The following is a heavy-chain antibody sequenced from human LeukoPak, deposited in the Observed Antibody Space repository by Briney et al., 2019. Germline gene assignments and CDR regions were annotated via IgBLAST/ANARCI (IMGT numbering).Heavy chain of an antibody. Sequence: GGSLRLSCAASGFTVDSNYLSWVRQAPGKGLEWVSTIYTGGNTYYAASVKGRFTISRDFSKNTVFLHMNSLRAEDTAMYYCARGDDSGYCDYFDYWGQGALVTVSS. J-gene: IGHJ4*02. CDR1: GFTVDSNY. CDR2: IYTGGNT. CDR3: ARGDDSGYCDYFDY. D-gene: IGHD3-22*01. V-gene: IGHV3-53*01.